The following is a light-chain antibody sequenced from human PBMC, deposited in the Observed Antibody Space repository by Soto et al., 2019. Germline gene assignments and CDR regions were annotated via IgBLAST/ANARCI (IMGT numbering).Light chain of an antibody. CDR2: DVS. V-gene: IGLV2-14*01. CDR1: SSDVGGYNY. Sequence: QSALTQPASVSGSPGQSITISCTGTSSDVGGYNYVSWYQQHPGKAPKFMIYDVSNRPSGVSNRFSGSKSGNTASLTISGLQDEDEADYYCCSYTTSNTRQIVIGTGTKLTVL. CDR3: CSYTTSNTRQIV. J-gene: IGLJ1*01.